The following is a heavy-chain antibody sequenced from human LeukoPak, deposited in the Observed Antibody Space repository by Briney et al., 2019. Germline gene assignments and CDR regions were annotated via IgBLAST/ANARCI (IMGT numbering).Heavy chain of an antibody. D-gene: IGHD3-22*01. CDR1: GDTFSRYG. J-gene: IGHJ4*02. V-gene: IGHV1-69*13. CDR2: IIPLFGTA. CDR3: AREWNYESNGYFYYY. Sequence: ASVKVSCKASGDTFSRYGISWVRQAPGQGLEWMGGIIPLFGTANYAQKFQGRVTITADESTSTAYLELSRLRFEDTAVYYCAREWNYESNGYFYYYWGQGTLVTVSS.